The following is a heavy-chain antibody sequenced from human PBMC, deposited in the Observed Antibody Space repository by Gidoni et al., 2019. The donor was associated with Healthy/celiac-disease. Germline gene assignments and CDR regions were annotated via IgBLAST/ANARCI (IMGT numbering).Heavy chain of an antibody. CDR2: IIPTFGTA. CDR3: ARDSRRDPNTAPYWFDP. V-gene: IGHV1-69*06. J-gene: IGHJ5*02. D-gene: IGHD7-27*01. Sequence: QVQLVQSGAEVKKPGSSVKVSCKASGGTFSSYAISWVRQAPGQGLEWMGGIIPTFGTANYAQKFQGRVTITADKSTSTAYMELSSLRSEDTAVYYCARDSRRDPNTAPYWFDPWGQGTLVTVSS. CDR1: GGTFSSYA.